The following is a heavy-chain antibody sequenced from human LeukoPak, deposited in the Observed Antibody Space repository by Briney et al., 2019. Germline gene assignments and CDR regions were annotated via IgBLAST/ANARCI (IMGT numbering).Heavy chain of an antibody. CDR1: GFTFSSYE. D-gene: IGHD2-15*01. CDR2: ISSSGSTI. Sequence: PGGSLRLSCAASGFTFSSYEMNWVRQAPGKGLEWVSYISSSGSTIYYADSVKGRFTISRDNAKNSLYLQMNSLRAEDTAVYYCARVCSGDLSDYMDVGGKGTTVTISS. CDR3: ARVCSGDLSDYMDV. V-gene: IGHV3-48*03. J-gene: IGHJ6*03.